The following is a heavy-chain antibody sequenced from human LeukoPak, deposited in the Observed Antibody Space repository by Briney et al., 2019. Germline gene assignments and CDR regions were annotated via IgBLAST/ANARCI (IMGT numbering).Heavy chain of an antibody. D-gene: IGHD4-11*01. CDR3: ARDLGTLTTYWFDP. V-gene: IGHV4-4*07. CDR1: GDSVSSHY. Sequence: PSETLSLTCTVSGDSVSSHYWSWIRQPAGKGLEWIGRIYPSGTTTYNPSLKSRVTMSVDTSKNQFSLKLSSVTAADTALYYCARDLGTLTTYWFDPWGQGTLVTVSS. CDR2: IYPSGTT. J-gene: IGHJ5*02.